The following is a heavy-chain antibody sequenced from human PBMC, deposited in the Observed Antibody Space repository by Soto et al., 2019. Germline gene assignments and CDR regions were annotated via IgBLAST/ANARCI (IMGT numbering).Heavy chain of an antibody. CDR3: ARERPGNYYDSSGFDD. CDR2: IYYSGST. CDR1: GGSISSGGYY. J-gene: IGHJ4*02. V-gene: IGHV4-31*03. D-gene: IGHD3-22*01. Sequence: PSETLSLTCTVSGGSISSGGYYWSWIRQHPGKGLEWIGYIYYSGSTYYNPSLKSRVTISVDTSKNQFSLKLSSVTAADTAVYYCARERPGNYYDSSGFDDWGQGTLVTVSS.